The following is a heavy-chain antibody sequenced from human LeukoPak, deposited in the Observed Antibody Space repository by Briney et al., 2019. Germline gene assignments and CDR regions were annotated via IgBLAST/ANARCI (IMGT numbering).Heavy chain of an antibody. Sequence: GGSLRLSCAASGFTFSSYWMNWVRQAPGKGLEWVANIKQDGSEKDYVDSVKGRFTISRDNAKNSLYLQMNSLRVEDTAVYYCARDSDVPFDYWGQGTLVTVSS. CDR1: GFTFSSYW. J-gene: IGHJ4*02. CDR2: IKQDGSEK. V-gene: IGHV3-7*01. CDR3: ARDSDVPFDY. D-gene: IGHD3-16*01.